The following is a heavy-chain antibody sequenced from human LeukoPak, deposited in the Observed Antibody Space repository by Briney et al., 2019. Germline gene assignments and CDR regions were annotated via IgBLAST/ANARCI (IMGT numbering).Heavy chain of an antibody. J-gene: IGHJ6*02. Sequence: GGSLRLSCAASGFPFSTHRMLCVRRARGKGLEGVAIISYDGGIKYYADSVKGRFTIARDNSKNTLYLQMNSLRIEDTAVYYCARRVEGRGSYHNYAMDVWGQGATVTVSS. CDR1: GFPFSTHR. V-gene: IGHV3-30-3*01. CDR3: ARRVEGRGSYHNYAMDV. D-gene: IGHD3-10*01. CDR2: ISYDGGIK.